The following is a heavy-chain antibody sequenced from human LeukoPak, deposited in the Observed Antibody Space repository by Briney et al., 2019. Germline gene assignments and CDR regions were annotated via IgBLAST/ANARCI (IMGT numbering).Heavy chain of an antibody. CDR3: VRDASMTVN. CDR1: GFTFSSYE. J-gene: IGHJ4*02. Sequence: GGSLRLSCAASGFTFSSYEMNWVRQAPGKGLEWVSYISSSGYTVYYADSVKGRFTMSRDNAKNSLYLQMNSLRAEDTAVYYCVRDASMTVNWGQGTLVTVSS. D-gene: IGHD2-21*02. CDR2: ISSSGYTV. V-gene: IGHV3-48*03.